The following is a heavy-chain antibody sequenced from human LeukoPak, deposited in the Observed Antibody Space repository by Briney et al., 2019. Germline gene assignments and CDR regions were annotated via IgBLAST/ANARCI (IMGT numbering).Heavy chain of an antibody. J-gene: IGHJ4*02. D-gene: IGHD3-22*01. Sequence: ASVKVSCKASEGTFSSYAISWVRQAPGQGLEWMGRIIPILGIANYAQKFQGRVTITADKSTSTAYMELSSLRSEDTAVYYCAEAVGSSGYLYWGQGTLVTVSS. CDR1: EGTFSSYA. CDR3: AEAVGSSGYLY. V-gene: IGHV1-69*04. CDR2: IIPILGIA.